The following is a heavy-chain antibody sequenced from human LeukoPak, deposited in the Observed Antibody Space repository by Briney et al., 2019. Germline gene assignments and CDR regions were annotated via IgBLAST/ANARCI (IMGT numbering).Heavy chain of an antibody. CDR3: ARDNYSGYCSSTSCPNWFDP. V-gene: IGHV4-61*05. CDR1: GGSISSSSYY. CDR2: IYYSGST. Sequence: SETLSLTCTVSGGSISSSSYYWGWIRQPPGKGLEWIGYIYYSGSTNYNPSLKSRVTISVDTSKNQFSLKLSTVTAADTAVYYCARDNYSGYCSSTSCPNWFDPWGQGTLVTVSS. J-gene: IGHJ5*02. D-gene: IGHD2-2*01.